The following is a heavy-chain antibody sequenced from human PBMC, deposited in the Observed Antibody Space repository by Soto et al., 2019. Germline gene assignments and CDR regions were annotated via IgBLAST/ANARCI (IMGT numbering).Heavy chain of an antibody. Sequence: XGPTLVNPTQSLTLACALYGFSVSARGVGVGWIRQPPGKALEWLAIIYWNDDKLYRPSLQSRLTITKDTPKNQVVLTMTNMDPVDTATYYCAHSPWGAAPDYWGQGTPVTVSS. V-gene: IGHV2-5*01. CDR1: GFSVSARGVG. CDR2: IYWNDDK. D-gene: IGHD3-16*01. J-gene: IGHJ4*02. CDR3: AHSPWGAAPDY.